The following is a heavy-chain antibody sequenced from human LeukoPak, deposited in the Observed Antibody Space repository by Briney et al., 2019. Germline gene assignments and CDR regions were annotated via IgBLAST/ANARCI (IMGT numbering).Heavy chain of an antibody. J-gene: IGHJ4*02. CDR2: INPNSGGT. Sequence: ASVKVSCKASGYTFTDYYMHWVRQAPGQGLEWMGRINPNSGGTNSAQKFQGRVTMTRDTSISTAYMELSRLRSDDTAVYYCARASNIYDSRGYYYTLDYWGQGTLVTVSS. CDR3: ARASNIYDSRGYYYTLDY. CDR1: GYTFTDYY. V-gene: IGHV1-2*06. D-gene: IGHD3-22*01.